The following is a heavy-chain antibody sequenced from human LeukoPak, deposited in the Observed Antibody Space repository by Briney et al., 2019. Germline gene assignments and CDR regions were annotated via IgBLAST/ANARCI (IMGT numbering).Heavy chain of an antibody. Sequence: SQTLSLTCAISGDSISSNNVAWNWIRQSPSRGLEWLGRTYYDSKWKTDYAVSVKTRITINPDTSKNQISLLLNSVTPEDTAVYYCARGCYSSFDYWDQGTLVTVSS. J-gene: IGHJ4*02. CDR3: ARGCYSSFDY. CDR2: TYYDSKWKT. CDR1: GDSISSNNVA. V-gene: IGHV6-1*01. D-gene: IGHD5-18*01.